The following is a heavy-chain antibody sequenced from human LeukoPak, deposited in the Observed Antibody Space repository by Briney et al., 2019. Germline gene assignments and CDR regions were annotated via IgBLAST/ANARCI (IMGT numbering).Heavy chain of an antibody. J-gene: IGHJ5*02. V-gene: IGHV4-30-2*01. CDR1: GGSIRSGSYY. D-gene: IGHD2-2*01. Sequence: TLSLTCTFSGGSIRSGSYYWSWIRQPPGKGLEWIGYIYHSGSTYYNPSLKSRVTISVDRSKNQFSLKLSSVTAVDTAVYYCAGFHCSSTSCYLPHNWFDPWGQGTLVTVSS. CDR2: IYHSGST. CDR3: AGFHCSSTSCYLPHNWFDP.